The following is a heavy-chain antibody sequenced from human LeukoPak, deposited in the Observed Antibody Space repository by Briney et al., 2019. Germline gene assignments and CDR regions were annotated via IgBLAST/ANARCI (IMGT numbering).Heavy chain of an antibody. V-gene: IGHV1-24*01. D-gene: IGHD6-19*01. CDR2: LNPEDGET. Sequence: GASVKVSCKASGYTLSGFSMHWVRQAPGKGLEWMGGLNPEDGETIYAQKFQGRVTMTEDTSTNTAYMELSSLRSEDTAVYYCATDLHYGIAVASDYWGQGPLVTVSS. CDR1: GYTLSGFS. J-gene: IGHJ4*02. CDR3: ATDLHYGIAVASDY.